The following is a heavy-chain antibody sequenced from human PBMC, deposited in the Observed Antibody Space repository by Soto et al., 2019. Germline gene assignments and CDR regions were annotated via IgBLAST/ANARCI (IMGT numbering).Heavy chain of an antibody. CDR2: IYQTGST. D-gene: IGHD3-16*01. J-gene: IGHJ5*02. CDR1: NGSITSGNW. V-gene: IGHV4-4*02. CDR3: ARVWGALAPIAGWFGP. Sequence: QVQLQESGPGLVKPSGTLSLTCAVSNGSITSGNWWSWVRQPPGKGLEWIGDIYQTGSTNYNPSLRSRVIISVDKSKNNFSLSLSSVTAADTAVYFCARVWGALAPIAGWFGPWGRGILVTGSS.